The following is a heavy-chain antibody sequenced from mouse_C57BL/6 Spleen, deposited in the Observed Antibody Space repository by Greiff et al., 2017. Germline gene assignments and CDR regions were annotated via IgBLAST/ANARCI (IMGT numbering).Heavy chain of an antibody. J-gene: IGHJ2*01. V-gene: IGHV5-16*01. Sequence: EVKLVESEGGLVQPGSSMKLSCTASGFTFSDYYMAWVRQVPEKGLEWVANINYDGSSTYYLDSLKSRFIISRDNAKNILYLQMSSLKSEDTATYCCARDLEGYYFDYWGQGTTLTVSS. CDR1: GFTFSDYY. CDR3: ARDLEGYYFDY. CDR2: INYDGSST.